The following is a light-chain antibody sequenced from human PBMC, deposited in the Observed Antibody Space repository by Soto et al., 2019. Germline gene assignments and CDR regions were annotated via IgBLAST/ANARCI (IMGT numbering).Light chain of an antibody. Sequence: QSALTQPASVSGSPGQSITISCTGTSSDVGGYNYVSWYQQHPGKAPKLTIYEVSNRPSGVSNRFSGSKSGNTASLTISGLQAEDEADYYCSSYTSSSVVFGGGTKLTVL. J-gene: IGLJ2*01. CDR2: EVS. CDR3: SSYTSSSVV. V-gene: IGLV2-14*01. CDR1: SSDVGGYNY.